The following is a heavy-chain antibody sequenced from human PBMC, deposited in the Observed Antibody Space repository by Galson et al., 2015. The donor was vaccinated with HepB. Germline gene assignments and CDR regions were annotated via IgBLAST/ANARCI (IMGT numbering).Heavy chain of an antibody. V-gene: IGHV1-69*01. J-gene: IGHJ4*02. CDR2: IIPIFGTA. CDR3: ARANYYGSGSYYKVGEFDY. D-gene: IGHD3-10*01. Sequence: SCKASGGTFSSYAISWVRQAPGQGLEWMGGIIPIFGTANYAQKFQGRVTITADESTSTAYMELSSLRSEDTAVYYCARANYYGSGSYYKVGEFDYWGQGTLVTVSS. CDR1: GGTFSSYA.